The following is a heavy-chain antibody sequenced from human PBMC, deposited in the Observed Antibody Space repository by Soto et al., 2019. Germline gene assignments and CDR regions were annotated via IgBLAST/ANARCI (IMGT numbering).Heavy chain of an antibody. J-gene: IGHJ5*02. CDR2: INLSGST. D-gene: IGHD1-26*01. CDR3: ARARWEQHPNWFDP. Sequence: QVQLQQWGAGLLKPSETLSLTCAVYGGSFSGYYWSWIRQPPGKGLEWIGEINLSGSTNYNPSLKSRVTISVDTSKNQFSLKLSSVTAADTAVYYCARARWEQHPNWFDPWGQGTLVTVSS. CDR1: GGSFSGYY. V-gene: IGHV4-34*01.